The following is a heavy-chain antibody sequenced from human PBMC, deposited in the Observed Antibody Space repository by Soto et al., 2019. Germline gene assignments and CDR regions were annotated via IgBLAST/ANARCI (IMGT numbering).Heavy chain of an antibody. Sequence: SETLSLTCTVSGGSISSNTYYWGWIRQPPGKGLEWIGSIYNSGSTYYNPSLKSRVTISVDTSKNQFSLRLSSVTAADTAVYYCAEQWVEDRGTFDIWGQGTVVTVS. V-gene: IGHV4-39*01. CDR3: AEQWVEDRGTFDI. CDR1: GGSISSNTYY. D-gene: IGHD6-19*01. CDR2: IYNSGST. J-gene: IGHJ3*02.